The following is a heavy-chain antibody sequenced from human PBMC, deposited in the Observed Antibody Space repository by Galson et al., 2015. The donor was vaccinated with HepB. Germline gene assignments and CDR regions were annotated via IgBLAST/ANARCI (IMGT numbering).Heavy chain of an antibody. J-gene: IGHJ6*02. V-gene: IGHV1-3*01. CDR1: GYTFTSYA. CDR3: ARAELYYDILTGYQPFYYYYGMDV. CDR2: INAGNGNT. D-gene: IGHD3-9*01. Sequence: SVKVSCKASGYTFTSYAMHWVRQAPGQRLEWMGWINAGNGNTKYSQKFQGRVTITRDTSASTAYMELSSLRSEDTAVYYCARAELYYDILTGYQPFYYYYGMDVWGQGTTVTVSS.